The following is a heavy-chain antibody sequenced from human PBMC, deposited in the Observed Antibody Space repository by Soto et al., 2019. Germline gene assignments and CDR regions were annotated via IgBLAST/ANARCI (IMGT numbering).Heavy chain of an antibody. J-gene: IGHJ5*02. CDR2: IYPGDSDT. D-gene: IGHD3-10*01. V-gene: IGHV5-51*07. Sequence: QKISCKGSGYSETSYWSGSLHQMPGKGLEWMGIIYPGDSDTRYSPSFQGQVTISADKSISTAYLQWSSLKASDTAMYYCARQPGPTDWFDPWGQGTLVTVSS. CDR1: GYSETSYW. CDR3: ARQPGPTDWFDP.